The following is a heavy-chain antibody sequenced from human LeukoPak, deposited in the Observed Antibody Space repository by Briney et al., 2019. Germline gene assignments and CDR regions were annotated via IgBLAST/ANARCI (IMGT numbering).Heavy chain of an antibody. Sequence: SETLSLTCSVSGYSISSGYYWGWIRQPPGKGLEWIGSIYHSGNTYYNPSLKSRVTISVDTSKNQFSLKLSSVTAADTAVYYCARAGYGDSDFDYWGQGTLVTVSS. CDR1: GYSISSGYY. V-gene: IGHV4-38-2*02. CDR3: ARAGYGDSDFDY. CDR2: IYHSGNT. J-gene: IGHJ4*02. D-gene: IGHD4-17*01.